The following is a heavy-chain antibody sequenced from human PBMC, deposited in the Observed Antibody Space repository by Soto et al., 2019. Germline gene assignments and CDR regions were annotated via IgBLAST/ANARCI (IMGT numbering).Heavy chain of an antibody. CDR3: ARAADYSFLHYGMDV. D-gene: IGHD4-4*01. CDR1: GGSISSYY. Sequence: SETLSLTCTVSGGSISSYYWSWIRQPPGKGLEWIGYIYYSGSTNYNPSLKSRVTISVDTSKDQFSLKLSSVTAADTAVYYCARAADYSFLHYGMDVWGQGTTVTVSS. CDR2: IYYSGST. J-gene: IGHJ6*02. V-gene: IGHV4-59*01.